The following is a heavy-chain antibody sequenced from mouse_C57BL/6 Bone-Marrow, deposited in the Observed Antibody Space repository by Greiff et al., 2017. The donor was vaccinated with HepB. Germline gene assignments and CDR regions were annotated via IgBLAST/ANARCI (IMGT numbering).Heavy chain of an antibody. J-gene: IGHJ3*01. CDR1: GYTFTGYW. CDR3: ARGPYDGYRSWFAY. Sequence: QVQLKQSGAELMKPGASVKLSCKATGYTFTGYWIEWVKQRPGHGLEWIGEILPGSGSTNYNEKFKGKATFTADTSSNTAYMHLSSLTTEDSAIYYCARGPYDGYRSWFAYWGQGTLVTVSA. V-gene: IGHV1-9*01. CDR2: ILPGSGST. D-gene: IGHD2-3*01.